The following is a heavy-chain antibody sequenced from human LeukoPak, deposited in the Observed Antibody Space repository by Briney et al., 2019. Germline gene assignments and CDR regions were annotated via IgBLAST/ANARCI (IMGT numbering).Heavy chain of an antibody. V-gene: IGHV1-18*04. J-gene: IGHJ4*02. Sequence: VASVKVSCKASGYTFTGYYMHWVRQAPGQGLEWMGWISAYNGNTNYAQKLQDRVTMTTDTSTSTAYMELRSLRSDDTAVYYCARDSSSWSTDDYWGQGTLVTVTS. CDR1: GYTFTGYY. CDR2: ISAYNGNT. CDR3: ARDSSSWSTDDY. D-gene: IGHD6-13*01.